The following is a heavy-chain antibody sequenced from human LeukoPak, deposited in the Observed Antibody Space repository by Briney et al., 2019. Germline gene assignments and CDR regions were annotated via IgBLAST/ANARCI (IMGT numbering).Heavy chain of an antibody. CDR1: GFTFSSYS. D-gene: IGHD3-10*01. CDR2: ISSSSSYI. V-gene: IGHV3-21*01. CDR3: ARVLWFGELFPLDY. J-gene: IGHJ4*02. Sequence: GGSLRLSCAASGFTFSSYSMNWVRQAPGKGLEWVSSISSSSSYIYYADSVEGRFTISRDNAKNSLYLQMNSLRAEDTAVYYCARVLWFGELFPLDYWGQGTLVTVSS.